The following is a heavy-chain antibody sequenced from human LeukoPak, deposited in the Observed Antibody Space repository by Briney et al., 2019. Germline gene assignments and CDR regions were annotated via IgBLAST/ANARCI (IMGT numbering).Heavy chain of an antibody. CDR3: ARETTVTTGIDY. J-gene: IGHJ4*02. V-gene: IGHV4-30-4*08. Sequence: SQTLSLXCTVSGGSISSGDYYWSWIRQPPGKGLEWIGYIYYSGSTYYNPSLKSRVTISVDTSKNQFSLKLSSVTAADTAVYYCARETTVTTGIDYWGQGTLVTVSS. CDR1: GGSISSGDYY. CDR2: IYYSGST. D-gene: IGHD4-11*01.